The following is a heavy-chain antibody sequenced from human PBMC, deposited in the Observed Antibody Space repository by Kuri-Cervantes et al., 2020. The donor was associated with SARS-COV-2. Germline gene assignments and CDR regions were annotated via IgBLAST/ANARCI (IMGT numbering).Heavy chain of an antibody. Sequence: ASVKVSCKTSGYVFINYFMHWVRQAPGQGPEWMGLINPSGGRSNIAQKFQGRVRMTRDTSTSTVYMELSSLRSEDTAVYYCARDAGGPTTIFGVATTLDAFDIWGQGTMVTVSS. V-gene: IGHV1-46*03. J-gene: IGHJ3*02. D-gene: IGHD3-3*01. CDR1: GYVFINYF. CDR2: INPSGGRS. CDR3: ARDAGGPTTIFGVATTLDAFDI.